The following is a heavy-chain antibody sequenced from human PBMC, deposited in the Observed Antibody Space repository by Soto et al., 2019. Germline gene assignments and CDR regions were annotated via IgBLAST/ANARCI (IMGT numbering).Heavy chain of an antibody. V-gene: IGHV1-18*04. D-gene: IGHD2-2*01. Sequence: AASVKVSCKASGYTFTSYGISWVRQAPGQGLEWMGWISAYNGNTNYAQKLQGRVTMTTDTSTSTAYMELRSLRSDDTAVYYCARNIVVVPAAKGWFDPWGQGTLVTVS. CDR3: ARNIVVVPAAKGWFDP. CDR2: ISAYNGNT. J-gene: IGHJ5*02. CDR1: GYTFTSYG.